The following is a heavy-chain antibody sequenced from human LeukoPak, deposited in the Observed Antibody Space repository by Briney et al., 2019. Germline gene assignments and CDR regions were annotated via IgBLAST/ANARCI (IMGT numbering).Heavy chain of an antibody. J-gene: IGHJ4*02. CDR1: GFTFSSYE. D-gene: IGHD2-15*01. V-gene: IGHV3-48*03. CDR2: ISGSGISK. Sequence: GGSLRLSCAASGFTFSSYEMNWVRQAPGKGLEWVSYISGSGISKYHADAVKSRFTISRDNGKNSLYLQMSSLRAEDTAVYYCAKGTLGYCSGGSCYSGYWGQGTLVTVSA. CDR3: AKGTLGYCSGGSCYSGY.